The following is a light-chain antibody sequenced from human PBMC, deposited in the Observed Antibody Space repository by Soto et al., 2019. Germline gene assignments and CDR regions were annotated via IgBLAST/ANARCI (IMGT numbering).Light chain of an antibody. CDR2: RSI. V-gene: IGLV3-9*01. J-gene: IGLJ1*01. CDR3: QVWDSSTAYV. Sequence: SSELTQPLSVSVALGQAARITCGGNNIGSKNVHWYQQKPGQAPVLVIYRSINRPSGIPERFSGSNSGNTATLTISRAQAGDEADYYCQVWDSSTAYVFGTGTKVTVL. CDR1: NIGSKN.